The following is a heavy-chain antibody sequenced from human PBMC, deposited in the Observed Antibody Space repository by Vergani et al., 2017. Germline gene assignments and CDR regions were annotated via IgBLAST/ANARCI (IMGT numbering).Heavy chain of an antibody. J-gene: IGHJ6*02. CDR3: AGEFRYGPPYYYYAMDV. D-gene: IGHD5-18*01. Sequence: EVQLVESGGGLVQPGGSLRLSCAASGFIFSSYWMSWVRQAPGKGLEWVANIKQDGSEKYYVDSVKGRFIISRDNAKKSLHLQMNSLRAEDTAVYYCAGEFRYGPPYYYYAMDVWGQGTTVTVSS. CDR1: GFIFSSYW. CDR2: IKQDGSEK. V-gene: IGHV3-7*01.